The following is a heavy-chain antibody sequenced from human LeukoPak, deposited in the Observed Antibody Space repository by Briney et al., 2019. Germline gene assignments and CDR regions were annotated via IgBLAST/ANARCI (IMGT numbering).Heavy chain of an antibody. J-gene: IGHJ5*01. D-gene: IGHD3-10*01. V-gene: IGHV3-74*01. CDR2: IKSDGST. CDR1: GFTFSSYW. CDR3: TRAITYFYGSVTYDWFDS. Sequence: GGSLRLSCEASGFTFSSYWMHWVRQTPGKGLMWVARIKSDGSTIYADSVQGRFTISRDNAKNMVYLQMNSLRDDDTAIYYCTRAITYFYGSVTYDWFDSWGQGTRVTVSS.